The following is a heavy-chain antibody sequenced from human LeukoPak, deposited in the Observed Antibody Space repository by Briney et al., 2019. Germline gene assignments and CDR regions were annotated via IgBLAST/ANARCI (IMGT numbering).Heavy chain of an antibody. CDR3: ARAYYYDSSGYYA. Sequence: ASVKVSCKASGGTFSSYAISWVRQAPGQGLEWMGGIIPIFGTANYAQKFQGRVTITADESTSTAYIERSSLRSEDTAVYYCARAYYYDSSGYYAWGQGTLVTVSS. J-gene: IGHJ4*02. CDR1: GGTFSSYA. V-gene: IGHV1-69*13. D-gene: IGHD3-22*01. CDR2: IIPIFGTA.